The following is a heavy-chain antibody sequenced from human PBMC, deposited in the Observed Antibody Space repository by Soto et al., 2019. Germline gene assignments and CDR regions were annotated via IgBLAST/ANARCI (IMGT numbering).Heavy chain of an antibody. V-gene: IGHV1-69*12. CDR3: ARGYDSSGDTFVFDY. CDR2: IIPIFGTA. Sequence: QVQLVQSGAEVKKPGSSVKVSCKASGGTFSSYAISWVRQAPGQGLEWMGGIIPIFGTANYAQKFQGRVTITADESTSTAYMERSSLRSEDTAVYYWARGYDSSGDTFVFDYWGQGTLVTVSS. D-gene: IGHD3-22*01. J-gene: IGHJ4*02. CDR1: GGTFSSYA.